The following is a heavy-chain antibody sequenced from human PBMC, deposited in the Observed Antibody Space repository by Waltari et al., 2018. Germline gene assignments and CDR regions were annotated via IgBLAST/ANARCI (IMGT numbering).Heavy chain of an antibody. CDR3: AGAGGSYYIGWFDH. Sequence: QVPLQESGPGLVKPSETLSLTPTVSRYSLSSGYYWGWIRRPPGGGLVLIVSINHSGGTYYHPSLKSRVTISVDTSKNQLSLKLSSVTAAEAAVYYCAGAGGSYYIGWFDHWGQGTLVTVSS. J-gene: IGHJ5*02. CDR2: INHSGGT. CDR1: RYSLSSGYY. D-gene: IGHD1-26*01. V-gene: IGHV4-38-2*02.